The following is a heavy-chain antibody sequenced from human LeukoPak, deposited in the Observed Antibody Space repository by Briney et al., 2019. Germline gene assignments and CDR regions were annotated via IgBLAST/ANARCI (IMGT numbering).Heavy chain of an antibody. CDR3: ARDYGLNCYPTTCAGAFDF. CDR2: ISSRSSYI. J-gene: IGHJ3*01. CDR1: GFTFSSYS. D-gene: IGHD3-9*01. V-gene: IGHV3-21*04. Sequence: KSVGSLRLSCADSGFTFSSYSMNWVRQALGKGLGWVSSISSRSSYIYYAASVQGRFPISRDNAQNPLYLQIDSLSVEDTAVYYCARDYGLNCYPTTCAGAFDFWGQGTMVTVSS.